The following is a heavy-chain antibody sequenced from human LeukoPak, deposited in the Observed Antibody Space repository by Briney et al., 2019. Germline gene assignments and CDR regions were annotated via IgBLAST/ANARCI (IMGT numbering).Heavy chain of an antibody. CDR3: ARGHETGTHGHFGY. J-gene: IGHJ4*02. Sequence: ASVKVSCKASGYTFTKYGITWVRQAPGQGLEWMGWISTYNGNTNYAQKLQGRVTMTTDTSTSTAYMELSSLRSEDTAVSYCARGHETGTHGHFGYWGQGTLVTVSS. D-gene: IGHD1-7*01. V-gene: IGHV1-18*01. CDR1: GYTFTKYG. CDR2: ISTYNGNT.